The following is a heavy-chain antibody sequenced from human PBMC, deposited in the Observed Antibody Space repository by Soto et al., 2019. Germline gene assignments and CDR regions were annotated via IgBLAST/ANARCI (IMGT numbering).Heavy chain of an antibody. CDR3: ARSRYRGGDCYSHDAFDI. Sequence: XESLKISWQCSGNSFTSYWIGLVLQMPGKGLEWMGIIYPGDSDTRYSPSFQGQVTISADKSISTAYLQWSSLKASDTAMYYCARSRYRGGDCYSHDAFDICGQGTMVTVSS. CDR1: GNSFTSYW. D-gene: IGHD2-21*02. J-gene: IGHJ3*02. V-gene: IGHV5-51*01. CDR2: IYPGDSDT.